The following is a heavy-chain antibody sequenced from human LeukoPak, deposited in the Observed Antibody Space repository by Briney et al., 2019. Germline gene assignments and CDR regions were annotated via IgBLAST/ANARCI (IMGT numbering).Heavy chain of an antibody. CDR2: IHYSGSI. Sequence: SETLSLTCAVYGGSFSGYYWGWIRQPPGKGLEWIGSIHYSGSIYYNPSLKSRVTISVDTSKNQFSLKLSPVTAADTAVYYCARGTGFSALFDYWGQGTLVTVSS. D-gene: IGHD3-9*01. CDR3: ARGTGFSALFDY. J-gene: IGHJ4*02. V-gene: IGHV4-34*01. CDR1: GGSFSGYY.